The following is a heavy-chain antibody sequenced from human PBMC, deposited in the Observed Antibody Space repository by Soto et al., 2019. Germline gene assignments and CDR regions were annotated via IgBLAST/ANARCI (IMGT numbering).Heavy chain of an antibody. Sequence: PGGSLRLSCAASGFTFSSYAMSWVRQAPGKGLEWVSGISGSGVSTRYADSVKGRFTISRDNSKNTLYLQMNSLRAEDTAAYYCAKEVGYSSGYDYFDYWGQGTLVTVSS. D-gene: IGHD6-19*01. V-gene: IGHV3-23*01. CDR2: ISGSGVST. CDR3: AKEVGYSSGYDYFDY. J-gene: IGHJ4*02. CDR1: GFTFSSYA.